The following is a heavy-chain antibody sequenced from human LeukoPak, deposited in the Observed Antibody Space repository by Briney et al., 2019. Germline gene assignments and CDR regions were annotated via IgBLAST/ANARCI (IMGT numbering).Heavy chain of an antibody. J-gene: IGHJ4*02. V-gene: IGHV3-20*04. CDR1: GGSISSSNW. D-gene: IGHD6-13*01. CDR2: INWNGGST. Sequence: PSGTLSLTCAVSGGSISSSNWWSWVRQAPGKGLEWVSGINWNGGSTGYADSVKGRFTISRDNAKNSLYLQMNSLRAEDTAVYYCAKDSKPSYSSSWNYFDYWGQGTLVTVSS. CDR3: AKDSKPSYSSSWNYFDY.